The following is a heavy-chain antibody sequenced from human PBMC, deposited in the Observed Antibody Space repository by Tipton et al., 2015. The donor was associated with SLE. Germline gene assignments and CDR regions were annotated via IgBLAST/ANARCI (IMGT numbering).Heavy chain of an antibody. J-gene: IGHJ4*02. CDR3: AGVGSGVDY. D-gene: IGHD3-10*01. V-gene: IGHV4-59*01. CDR1: GGSINSYY. CDR2: IYYSGST. Sequence: TLSLTCTVSGGSINSYYWSWIRQPPGKGLEWIGYIYYSGSTNYNPSLKSRVTISVDTSKNQFSLKLSSVTAADTAVYYCAGVGSGVDYWGQGTLVTVSS.